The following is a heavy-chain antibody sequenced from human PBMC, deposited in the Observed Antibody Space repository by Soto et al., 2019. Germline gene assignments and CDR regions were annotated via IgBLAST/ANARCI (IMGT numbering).Heavy chain of an antibody. D-gene: IGHD2-21*02. J-gene: IGHJ4*02. CDR2: IIVGSGQT. CDR3: AAELYERGDCCHFAY. Sequence: QIQVVQSGPEVKSPGTSVKVSCKTSGFSFSNSAVQWVRQARGQSLEWIGWIIVGSGQTKSAQNIQERLTITRDISTSTVYRELSSLNSEDTAVYYCAAELYERGDCCHFAYWGQGTLVTVSS. V-gene: IGHV1-58*01. CDR1: GFSFSNSA.